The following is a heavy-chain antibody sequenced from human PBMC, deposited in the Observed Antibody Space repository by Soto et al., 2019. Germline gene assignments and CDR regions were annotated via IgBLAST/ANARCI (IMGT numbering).Heavy chain of an antibody. J-gene: IGHJ6*02. CDR3: ARGLGSYYYYGMDV. Sequence: VQLVQSGAEVKKPGSSVKVSCKASGGTFSSYAISWVRQAPGQGLEWMGGIIPIFDTGNYAQKFHGRVTITAAESTSTAYMELSSLRSDDTAVYYCARGLGSYYYYGMDVWGQGTTVSVSS. CDR2: IIPIFDTG. D-gene: IGHD3-10*01. V-gene: IGHV1-69*01. CDR1: GGTFSSYA.